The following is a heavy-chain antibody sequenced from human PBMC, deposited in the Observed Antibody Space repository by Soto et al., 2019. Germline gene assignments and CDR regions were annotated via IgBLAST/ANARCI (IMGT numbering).Heavy chain of an antibody. CDR1: GGSISSGGYY. V-gene: IGHV4-31*03. D-gene: IGHD2-21*02. CDR2: IYYSGST. Sequence: SETLSLTCTVSGGSISSGGYYWSWIRQHPGKGLEWIGWIYYSGSTYYNPSLESRVTMSVDTSKNQFSLKLSSMTAADTAVYYCARDLWGYCGTDCYPLDVWGQGTTVS. CDR3: ARDLWGYCGTDCYPLDV. J-gene: IGHJ6*02.